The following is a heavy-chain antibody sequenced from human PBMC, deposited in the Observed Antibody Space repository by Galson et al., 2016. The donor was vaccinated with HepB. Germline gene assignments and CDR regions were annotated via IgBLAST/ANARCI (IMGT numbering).Heavy chain of an antibody. CDR3: ARVSPARDLWSREFYDY. CDR2: FYITGTP. D-gene: IGHD3-10*01. V-gene: IGHV4-4*07. J-gene: IGHJ4*02. CDR1: GASVTDYY. Sequence: SETLSLTCAVSGASVTDYYWSWIRQPTGKGLEWVGRFYITGTPNYNPSLRRRVALSVAPSAPLFSLKLVSVTAADTAIYYCARVSPARDLWSREFYDYWGQGALVTVSS.